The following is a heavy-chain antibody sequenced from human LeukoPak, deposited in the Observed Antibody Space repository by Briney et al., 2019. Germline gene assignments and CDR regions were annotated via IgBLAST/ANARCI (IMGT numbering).Heavy chain of an antibody. D-gene: IGHD3-22*01. V-gene: IGHV1-2*06. CDR3: ARGAPTYYYDNSGYYY. CDR1: GYTFTDYY. J-gene: IGHJ4*02. CDR2: INPNSGGT. Sequence: GASVKVSCKASGYTFTDYYMHWVRQAPGQGLEWMGRINPNSGGTNYAQKLQGRVTMTRDTSTSTVYMELSSLRSEDTAVYYCARGAPTYYYDNSGYYYWGQGTLVTVSS.